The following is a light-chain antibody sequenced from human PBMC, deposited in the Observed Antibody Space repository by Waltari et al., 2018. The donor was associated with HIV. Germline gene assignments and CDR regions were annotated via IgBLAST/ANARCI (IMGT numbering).Light chain of an antibody. V-gene: IGLV1-47*01. CDR3: AAWDVSLRGAYV. Sequence: QSVLTQPPSVSAAPGQKVTISCSGSSSNIGNNYVSWYQQLPGTAPKLLIYRNNQRPSGVPDRFSGSKSGTSASLAISGLRSEDEADYYCAAWDVSLRGAYVFGTGTKVAVL. CDR2: RNN. J-gene: IGLJ1*01. CDR1: SSNIGNNY.